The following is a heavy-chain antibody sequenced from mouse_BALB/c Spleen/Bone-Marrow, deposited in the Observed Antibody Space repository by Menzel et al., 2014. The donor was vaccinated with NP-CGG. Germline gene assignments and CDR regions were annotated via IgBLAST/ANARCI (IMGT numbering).Heavy chain of an antibody. Sequence: QVHVKQSGAELVRPGTPVKLSCKASGYTFTSYWMNWVKQRPGRGLEWIGRIDPSDSETHYNQKFKDKATLTVDKSSSTAYIQLSSLTSEDSAVYYCARWGAYFGYWGQGTTLTVSS. J-gene: IGHJ2*01. CDR3: ARWGAYFGY. CDR1: GYTFTSYW. CDR2: IDPSDSET. V-gene: IGHV1-61*01.